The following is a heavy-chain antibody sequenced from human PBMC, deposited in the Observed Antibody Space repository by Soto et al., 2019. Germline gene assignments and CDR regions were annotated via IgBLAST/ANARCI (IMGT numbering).Heavy chain of an antibody. CDR3: AIGRAGMATILDAFDI. D-gene: IGHD5-12*01. J-gene: IGHJ3*02. CDR2: IIPIFGTA. CDR1: GGTFSSYA. Sequence: QVQLVQSGAEVKKPGSSVKVSCKASGGTFSSYAISWVRQAPGQGLEWMGGIIPIFGTANYAQKFQGRVTITADESTSTAYMELSSLRSEDTAVYYCAIGRAGMATILDAFDIWGQGKMVTVSS. V-gene: IGHV1-69*01.